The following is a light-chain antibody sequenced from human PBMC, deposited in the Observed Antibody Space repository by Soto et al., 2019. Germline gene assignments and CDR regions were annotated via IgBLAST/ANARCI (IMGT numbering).Light chain of an antibody. V-gene: IGLV2-8*01. CDR1: SSDFGGYNY. CDR3: SSYEGSNIYV. Sequence: QSALTQPPSASGSPEQSVTISCTGTSSDFGGYNYVSWYQQHPGKAPKLLIYEVSKRPSGIPDRFSGSKSDNTASLTVSGLQAEDEADYYCSSYEGSNIYVFGTGTKV. J-gene: IGLJ1*01. CDR2: EVS.